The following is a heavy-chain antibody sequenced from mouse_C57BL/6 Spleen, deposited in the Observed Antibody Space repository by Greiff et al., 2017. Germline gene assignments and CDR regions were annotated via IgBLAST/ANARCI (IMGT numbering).Heavy chain of an antibody. CDR3: ANYYGSTYYAMDD. V-gene: IGHV1-26*01. J-gene: IGHJ4*01. CDR1: GYTFTDYY. CDR2: INPNNGGT. D-gene: IGHD1-1*01. Sequence: VQLQQSGPELVKPGASVKISCKASGYTFTDYYMNWVKQSHGKSLEWIGDINPNNGGTSYNQKFKGKATLTVDKSSSTAYMELRSLTSEDSAVYYCANYYGSTYYAMDDWGQGTSVTVSS.